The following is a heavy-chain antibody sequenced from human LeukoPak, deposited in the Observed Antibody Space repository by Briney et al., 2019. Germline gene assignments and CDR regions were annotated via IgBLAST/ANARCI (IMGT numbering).Heavy chain of an antibody. CDR3: ARDSNSAYYYGSGSYIY. CDR2: ISSSSSTI. J-gene: IGHJ4*02. D-gene: IGHD3-10*01. V-gene: IGHV3-11*04. CDR1: GFTFSDYY. Sequence: GGSLRLSCAASGFTFSDYYMSWIRQAPGKGLEWVSYISSSSSTIYYADSVKGRFTISRDNAKNSLYLQMNSLRAEDTAVYYCARDSNSAYYYGSGSYIYWGQGTLVTVSS.